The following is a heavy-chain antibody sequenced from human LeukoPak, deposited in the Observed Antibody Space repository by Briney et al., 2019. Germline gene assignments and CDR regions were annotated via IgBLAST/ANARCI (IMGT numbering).Heavy chain of an antibody. D-gene: IGHD2-2*01. CDR3: ARGPLQLGYCSSTNCYLPIDY. J-gene: IGHJ4*02. V-gene: IGHV3-30-3*01. CDR2: ISYDGSNK. Sequence: GGSLRLSCAASGFTFSSYAMHWVRQAPGKGLEWVAVISYDGSNKYYADSVKGRFTISRDNSKNTLYLQMNSLRAEDTAVYYCARGPLQLGYCSSTNCYLPIDYWGQGTLVTVSS. CDR1: GFTFSSYA.